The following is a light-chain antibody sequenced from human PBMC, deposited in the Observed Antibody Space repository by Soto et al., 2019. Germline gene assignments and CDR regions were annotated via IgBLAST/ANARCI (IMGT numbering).Light chain of an antibody. J-gene: IGKJ1*01. CDR3: QQRSNWPWT. CDR2: DAS. CDR1: QSVSSY. V-gene: IGKV3-11*01. Sequence: EIVLTQSPATLSLSPGERATLSCRASQSVSSYLAWYQQKLGQAPRLLIYDASNRATGIPARFSGSGSVTDFTLTISSLEPEDFAVYYCQQRSNWPWTFGQGTKVETK.